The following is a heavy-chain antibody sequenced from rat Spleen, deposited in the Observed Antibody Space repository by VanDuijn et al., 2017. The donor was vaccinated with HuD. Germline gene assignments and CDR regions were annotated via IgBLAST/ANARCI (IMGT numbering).Heavy chain of an antibody. Sequence: EVQLVESGGGLVQPGRSLKLSCAASGFTFSDYNMAWVRQAPKKGLEWVATISYDGSSTYYRDSVKGRFTISRDNAKSTLYLQMDSLRSEDTATYYCARHDLLGARYFDYWGQGVMVTVSS. J-gene: IGHJ2*01. CDR3: ARHDLLGARYFDY. CDR1: GFTFSDYN. CDR2: ISYDGSST. V-gene: IGHV5-7*01. D-gene: IGHD5-1*01.